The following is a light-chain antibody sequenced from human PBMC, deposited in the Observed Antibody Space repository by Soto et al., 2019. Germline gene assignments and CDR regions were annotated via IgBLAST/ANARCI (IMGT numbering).Light chain of an antibody. CDR2: GAS. V-gene: IGKV3-20*01. Sequence: EIVLTQSPGTLSLSPGERATLSCRASQSVSSSYLAWYQQKPGQAPRLLIYGASSRATGIPDRFSGSGSGTDFTFTISTLEPDNFAVYDCQHYDSSPMVTFGHGTRLDIK. J-gene: IGKJ5*01. CDR1: QSVSSSY. CDR3: QHYDSSPMVT.